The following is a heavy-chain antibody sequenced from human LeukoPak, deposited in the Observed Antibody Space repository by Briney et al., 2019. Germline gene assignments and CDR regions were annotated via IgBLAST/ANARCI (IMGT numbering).Heavy chain of an antibody. D-gene: IGHD2/OR15-2a*01. Sequence: SGGSLRLSCAASGFTLDRHWMSWVRQAPGKGLEWVANIKQDGNEKYYVDSVKGRFTISRDNARNSLYLQMNSLRAEDAAVYYCARDGALIVSPMDVWGKGTTVTVSS. CDR2: IKQDGNEK. J-gene: IGHJ6*03. CDR3: ARDGALIVSPMDV. CDR1: GFTLDRHW. V-gene: IGHV3-7*01.